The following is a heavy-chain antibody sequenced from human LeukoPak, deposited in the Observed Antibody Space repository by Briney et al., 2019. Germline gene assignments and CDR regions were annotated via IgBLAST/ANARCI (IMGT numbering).Heavy chain of an antibody. CDR2: XTSYNGNK. V-gene: IGHV1-18*01. D-gene: IGHD6-13*01. CDR3: ARDQGYTSSPYYFDY. Sequence: RQAXGQGXEGXGXXTSYNGNKDYAQNLQRRVTMTTDTSTSTAYMELRSLTSDDTAVYYCARDQGYTSSPYYFDYWGQGSLVTVSS. J-gene: IGHJ4*02.